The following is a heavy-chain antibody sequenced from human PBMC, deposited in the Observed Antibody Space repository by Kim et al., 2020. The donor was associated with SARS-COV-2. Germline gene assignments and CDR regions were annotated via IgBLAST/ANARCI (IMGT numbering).Heavy chain of an antibody. D-gene: IGHD2-2*02. J-gene: IGHJ4*02. CDR1: GFTFSSYA. CDR2: ISYDGSNK. CDR3: ARDYWEEGYCSSTSCYIGGY. V-gene: IGHV3-30-3*01. Sequence: GGSLRLSCAASGFTFSSYAMHWVRQAPGKGLEWVAVISYDGSNKYYADSVKGRFTISRDNSKNTLYLQMNSLRAEDTAVYYCARDYWEEGYCSSTSCYIGGYWGQGTLVTVSS.